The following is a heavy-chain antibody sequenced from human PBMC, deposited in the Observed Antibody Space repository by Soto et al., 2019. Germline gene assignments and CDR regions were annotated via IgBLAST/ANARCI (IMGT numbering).Heavy chain of an antibody. CDR3: ARDTDRLQVGGNSYYMLDV. V-gene: IGHV1-69*12. CDR2: IIPLFRTP. J-gene: IGHJ6*02. D-gene: IGHD4-4*01. CDR1: GGTFSSSA. Sequence: QVQLVQSGAEMKEPGSSVKVSCKTSGGTFSSSAISWLRQAPGQGLEWMGGIIPLFRTPDYAQKFQGRVTIAADESTSTGYMELSSLRSEDTAVYFCARDTDRLQVGGNSYYMLDVWGQGTKMTVSS.